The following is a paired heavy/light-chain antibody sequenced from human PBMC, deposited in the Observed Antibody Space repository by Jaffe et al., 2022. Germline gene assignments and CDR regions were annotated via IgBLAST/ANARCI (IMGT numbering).Light chain of an antibody. CDR3: QQYGSSPRT. V-gene: IGKV3-20*01. Sequence: EIVLTQSPGILSLSPGESATLSCRASQSVPRGFLAWYQQKPGQAPKLLVYGASTRASGIPDRIGGSGSGTDFTLTISRLEPEDFAVYYCQQYGSSPRTFGQGTKLEIK. CDR2: GAS. CDR1: QSVPRGF. J-gene: IGKJ2*01.
Heavy chain of an antibody. CDR1: GFSFEDNA. CDR3: AKSSWSFSHSDYSGGAFDY. V-gene: IGHV3-9*01. CDR2: ISWNSENL. D-gene: IGHD3-10*01. Sequence: EVQLVESGGGLVQPGRSLRLSCAASGFSFEDNAMHWVRQSPGKGLEWVSYISWNSENLGYADSVKGRFTISRDNAKNSLYLQMNSLRVDDTALYYCAKSSWSFSHSDYSGGAFDYWGRGILVSVSS. J-gene: IGHJ4*02.